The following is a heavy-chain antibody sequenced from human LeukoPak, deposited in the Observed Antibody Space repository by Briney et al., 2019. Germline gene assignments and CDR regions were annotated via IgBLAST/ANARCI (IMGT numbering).Heavy chain of an antibody. D-gene: IGHD2-15*01. J-gene: IGHJ4*02. CDR1: GYSISSDYF. V-gene: IGHV4-38-2*02. Sequence: PSETLSLTCIASGYSISSDYFWGLVRQPPGKGLEWIGSIFHSGSVYYNPSLKSRVTISVDPSKNRFSLKLTSVTAADTAVYYCARVVASTSIDSWGQGTLVTVSA. CDR2: IFHSGSV. CDR3: ARVVASTSIDS.